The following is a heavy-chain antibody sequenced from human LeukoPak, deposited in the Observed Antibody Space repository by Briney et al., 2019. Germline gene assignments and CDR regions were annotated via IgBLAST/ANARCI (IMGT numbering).Heavy chain of an antibody. Sequence: ASVKVSCKASGYTFTSYDINWVRQATGQGLEWMGWMNPNSGNTGYAQKLQGRVTMTTDTSTSTAYVELRSLRSDDTAVYYCARDSHDISTGMNWFDPWGQGTLVTVSS. D-gene: IGHD3-9*01. CDR1: GYTFTSYD. CDR2: MNPNSGNT. CDR3: ARDSHDISTGMNWFDP. V-gene: IGHV1-8*01. J-gene: IGHJ5*02.